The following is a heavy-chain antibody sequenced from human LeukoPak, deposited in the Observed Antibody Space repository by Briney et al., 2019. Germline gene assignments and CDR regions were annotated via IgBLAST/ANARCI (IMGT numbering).Heavy chain of an antibody. CDR2: INPNNGGT. CDR3: ARGIALPSGEGYFDP. D-gene: IGHD6-19*01. J-gene: IGHJ5*02. CDR1: GYTFTGYY. V-gene: IGHV1-2*02. Sequence: ASVKVSCKASGYTFTGYYMHWVRQAPGQGLEWMGWINPNNGGTKYAQKFQGRVTMTRDMSISTAYMDLSRLRSDDTAVYYCARGIALPSGEGYFDPWGQGTLVTVSS.